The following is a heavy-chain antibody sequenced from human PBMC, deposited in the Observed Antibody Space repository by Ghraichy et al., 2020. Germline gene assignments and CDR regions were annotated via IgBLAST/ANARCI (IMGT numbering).Heavy chain of an antibody. CDR1: GGSLNTQY. D-gene: IGHD2-15*01. Sequence: SETLSLTCSVSGGSLNTQYWSWIRQPPGKGLDYIGYIYHDGSTNYNPSLKARVTISIETSNNQFSLRRNSVTAADTAVYYCARGGCSDRTCRWLANDLFDCWGQGTMVTLSS. CDR2: IYHDGST. J-gene: IGHJ3*01. CDR3: ARGGCSDRTCRWLANDLFDC. V-gene: IGHV4-59*11.